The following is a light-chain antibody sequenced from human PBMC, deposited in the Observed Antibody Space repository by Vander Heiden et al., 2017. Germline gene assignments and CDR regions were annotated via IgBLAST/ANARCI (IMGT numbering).Light chain of an antibody. CDR3: AAWDDSLSARV. V-gene: IGLV1-47*01. J-gene: IGLJ3*02. CDR1: SSNIGSNY. CDR2: RNN. Sequence: QSVLTQPHSASGAPGQRVTISCSGSSSNIGSNYVYWYHQLPGTAPKLLIYRNNQRPSGVPDRFSGSKSGTSASLAISGLRSEDEADYYCAAWDDSLSARVFGGGTKLTVL.